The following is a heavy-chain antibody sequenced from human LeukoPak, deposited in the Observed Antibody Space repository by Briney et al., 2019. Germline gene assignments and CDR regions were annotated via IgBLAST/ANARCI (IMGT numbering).Heavy chain of an antibody. V-gene: IGHV3-9*01. CDR2: ISWNSGSI. CDR3: AKGRAAAARSADY. D-gene: IGHD6-13*01. J-gene: IGHJ4*02. CDR1: GFTFDDYA. Sequence: GGSLRLSCAASGFTFDDYAMHWLRQAPGKGLEWVSGISWNSGSIGYADSVKGRFTISRDNAKNSLYLQMNSLRAEDTALYYCAKGRAAAARSADYWGQGTLVTVSS.